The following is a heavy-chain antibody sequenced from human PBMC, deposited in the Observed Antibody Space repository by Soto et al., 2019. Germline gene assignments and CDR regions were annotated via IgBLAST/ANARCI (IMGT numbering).Heavy chain of an antibody. CDR3: ARRARPDFYYMDV. J-gene: IGHJ6*03. D-gene: IGHD6-6*01. CDR1: GFTVSGYA. CDR2: ISSNGVGT. Sequence: GGSLRLSCAASGFTVSGYAMDWVRQAPGKGLEYVSGISSNGVGTYYANSVQGRFTISRDNSKNTVYLQMGSLRPEDMAVYYCARRARPDFYYMDVWGKGTTVTVSS. V-gene: IGHV3-64*01.